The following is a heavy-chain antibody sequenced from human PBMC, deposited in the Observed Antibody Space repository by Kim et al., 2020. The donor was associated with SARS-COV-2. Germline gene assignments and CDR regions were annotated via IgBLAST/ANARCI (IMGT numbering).Heavy chain of an antibody. CDR1: GFTFSSYG. CDR3: ARVGIARGAFDI. V-gene: IGHV3-33*01. Sequence: GGSLRLSCAASGFTFSSYGMHWVRQAPGKGLEWVAVIWYDGSNKYYADSVKGRFTISRDNSKNTLYLQMNSLRAEDTAVYYCARVGIARGAFDIWGQGTMVTVSS. CDR2: IWYDGSNK. D-gene: IGHD6-13*01. J-gene: IGHJ3*02.